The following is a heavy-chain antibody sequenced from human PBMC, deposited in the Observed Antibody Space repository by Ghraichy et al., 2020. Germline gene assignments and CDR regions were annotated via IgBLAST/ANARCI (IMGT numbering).Heavy chain of an antibody. CDR1: GFTFSSYN. J-gene: IGHJ4*02. V-gene: IGHV3-21*06. CDR2: ITSSSSYI. CDR3: ATYSGTYRDY. D-gene: IGHD1-26*01. Sequence: GGSLRLSCAASGFTFSSYNMNWVRQAPGKGLEWVSSITSSSSYIFYADSVKGRFTISRDDAKSSLYLQMNSLRPEDTAVYYCATYSGTYRDYWGQGALVTVSS.